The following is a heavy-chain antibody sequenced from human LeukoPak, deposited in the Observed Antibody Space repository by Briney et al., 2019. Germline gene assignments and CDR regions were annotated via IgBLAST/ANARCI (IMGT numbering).Heavy chain of an antibody. D-gene: IGHD3-22*01. CDR1: GFTFSSYS. J-gene: IGHJ4*02. CDR2: ISSSSSYI. CDR3: ARDPGARDSSGYSHY. Sequence: GGSLRLSCAASGFTFSSYSMNWVRQAPGKGLEWVSSISSSSSYIYYADSVKGRFTISRDNAKNSLYLQMSSLRAEDTAVYYCARDPGARDSSGYSHYWGQGTLVTVSS. V-gene: IGHV3-21*01.